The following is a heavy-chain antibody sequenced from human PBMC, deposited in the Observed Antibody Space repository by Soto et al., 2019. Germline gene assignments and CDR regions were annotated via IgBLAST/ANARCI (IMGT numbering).Heavy chain of an antibody. CDR3: TRDYYDPRGYYVMDV. Sequence: EVQLVESGGGLVQPGRSLRLSCAASGLTFGDYPIGWVRQAPGKGLEWVGLIKSKPYGGTVEYAASVKGRFTISRDDSKSIAYLQMNSLKTEDTGFYYCTRDYYDPRGYYVMDVWGQGTTVTVSS. CDR2: IKSKPYGGTV. V-gene: IGHV3-49*04. CDR1: GLTFGDYP. D-gene: IGHD3-22*01. J-gene: IGHJ6*02.